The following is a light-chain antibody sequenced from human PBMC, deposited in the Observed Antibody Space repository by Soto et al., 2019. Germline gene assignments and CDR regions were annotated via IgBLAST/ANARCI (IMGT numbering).Light chain of an antibody. CDR2: EVS. CDR1: SSDVGGYNY. J-gene: IGLJ1*01. Sequence: QSALTQPASVSGSPGQSITISCTGTSSDVGGYNYVSWYQQHPGKAPKLMIYEVSNRPSGVSNRFSGYKSGNTASLTISGLQAEDEADYYCSSYTSSSTRLYVFGTGTKLTVL. V-gene: IGLV2-14*01. CDR3: SSYTSSSTRLYV.